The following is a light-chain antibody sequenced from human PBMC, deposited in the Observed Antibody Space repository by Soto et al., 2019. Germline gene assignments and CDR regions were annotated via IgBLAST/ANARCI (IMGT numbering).Light chain of an antibody. CDR2: EHT. CDR1: SGDVGSYNL. V-gene: IGLV2-23*01. J-gene: IGLJ1*01. Sequence: QSVLTQPASVSGSPGQSITISCTGTSGDVGSYNLVSWYQHHPGKAPKLMIYEHTKRPSGVSNRFSGSKSGNTASLTISGLQAEDEADYYCCSYAGGGTYVFGTGTKVTVL. CDR3: CSYAGGGTYV.